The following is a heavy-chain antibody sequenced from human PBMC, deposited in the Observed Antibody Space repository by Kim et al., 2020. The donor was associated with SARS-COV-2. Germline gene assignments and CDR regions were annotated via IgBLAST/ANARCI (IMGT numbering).Heavy chain of an antibody. CDR1: GFTFRNSA. CDR2: IFGSGSGT. J-gene: IGHJ2*01. CDR3: AMHLHATTVTFYWYFDL. Sequence: GGSLRLSCAASGFTFRNSAMSWVRQAPGKGLEWVAGIFGSGSGTYYGDSVKGRFSISRDNSQSTLFLQMDNLRAEDTAVYYYAMHLHATTVTFYWYFDLWGHGTLVTVSS. D-gene: IGHD2-2*01. V-gene: IGHV3-23*01.